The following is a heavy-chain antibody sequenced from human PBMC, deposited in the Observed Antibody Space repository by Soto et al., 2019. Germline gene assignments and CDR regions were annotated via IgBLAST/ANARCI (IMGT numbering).Heavy chain of an antibody. D-gene: IGHD3-22*01. V-gene: IGHV3-30-3*01. CDR3: ARGGKGLLQPNWFDP. CDR2: ISYDGSNK. Sequence: LXLSCAASGFTFSSYAMHWVRQAPGKGLEWVAVISYDGSNKYYADSVMGRLSISRDNSKNTLYLQMNSLRAEDTAVYYCARGGKGLLQPNWFDPWGQGYLVTVSS. CDR1: GFTFSSYA. J-gene: IGHJ5*02.